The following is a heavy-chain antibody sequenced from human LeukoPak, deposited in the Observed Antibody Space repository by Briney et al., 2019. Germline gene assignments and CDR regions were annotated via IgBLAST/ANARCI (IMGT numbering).Heavy chain of an antibody. CDR1: GGSISSGGYY. J-gene: IGHJ4*02. CDR2: IYYSGST. D-gene: IGHD4-17*01. V-gene: IGHV4-31*03. Sequence: SQTLSLTCTVSGGSISSGGYYWSWIRQHPGTGLEWIGYIYYSGSTYYNPSLKSRVTISVDTSKNQSSLKLSSVTAADTAVYYCARYYGDYPITKYYFDYWGQGTLVTVSS. CDR3: ARYYGDYPITKYYFDY.